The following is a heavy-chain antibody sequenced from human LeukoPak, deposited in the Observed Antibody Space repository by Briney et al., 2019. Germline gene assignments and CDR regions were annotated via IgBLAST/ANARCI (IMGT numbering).Heavy chain of an antibody. CDR2: IRGNNDNT. CDR3: VRDSAYSPDY. D-gene: IGHD5-12*01. J-gene: IGHJ4*02. CDR1: GYIFNTYG. V-gene: IGHV1-18*03. Sequence: ASVKVSCKTSGYIFNTYGISWVRQAPGQGLEWMAWIRGNNDNTKYAQKFQGRVTLTTDTLTSTAYMELRGLTSDDMAVYYCVRDSAYSPDYWGQGSLVTVSP.